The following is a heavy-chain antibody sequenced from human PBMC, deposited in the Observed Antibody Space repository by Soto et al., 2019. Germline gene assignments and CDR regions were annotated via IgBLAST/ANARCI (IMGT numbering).Heavy chain of an antibody. V-gene: IGHV3-30*18. CDR1: GFTFSSYG. CDR2: ISYDGSNK. J-gene: IGHJ4*02. Sequence: QVQLVESGGGVVQPGRSLRLSCAASGFTFSSYGMHWVRQAPGKGLEWVAVISYDGSNKYYADSVKGRFTISRDNSKNTLYLQMNSLRAEDTAVYYCAKSYYDPSGRDSFDYWGQGTLVTVSS. D-gene: IGHD3-22*01. CDR3: AKSYYDPSGRDSFDY.